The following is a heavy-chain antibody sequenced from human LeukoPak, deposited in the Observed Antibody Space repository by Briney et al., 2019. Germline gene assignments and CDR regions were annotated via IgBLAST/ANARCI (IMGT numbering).Heavy chain of an antibody. Sequence: SETLSLTCTVSGGSISSYYWSWIRQPPGKGLEWIGYIYYSGSTNYNPSLKSRVTISVDTSKNQFSLKPSSVTAADTAVYYCARVIDFWSGYFDYWGQGTLVTVSS. D-gene: IGHD3-3*01. V-gene: IGHV4-59*01. CDR1: GGSISSYY. CDR2: IYYSGST. J-gene: IGHJ4*02. CDR3: ARVIDFWSGYFDY.